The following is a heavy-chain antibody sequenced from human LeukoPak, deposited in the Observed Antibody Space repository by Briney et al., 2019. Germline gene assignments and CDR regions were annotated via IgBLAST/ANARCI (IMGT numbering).Heavy chain of an antibody. CDR2: IYYSGST. V-gene: IGHV4-39*07. J-gene: IGHJ5*02. D-gene: IGHD3-10*01. CDR3: ARDRYYYGSGSFNWFDP. Sequence: SETLSLTCTVSGGSISSSSYYWGWIRQPPGTGLEWIGSIYYSGSTYYNPSLKSRVTISVDTSKNQFSLKLSSVTAADTAVYYCARDRYYYGSGSFNWFDPWGQGTLVTVSS. CDR1: GGSISSSSYY.